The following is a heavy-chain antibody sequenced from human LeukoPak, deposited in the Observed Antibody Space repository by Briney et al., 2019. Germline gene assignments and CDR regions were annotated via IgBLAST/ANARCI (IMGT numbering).Heavy chain of an antibody. V-gene: IGHV3-30*18. Sequence: GGSLRLSCAASGFTFSSYGMHWVRQAPGKGLEWVAVISYDGSNKYYADSVKGRFTISRDNSKNTLYLQMNSLRAEDTAVYYCAKGRGRRDGYNDYWGQGTLVTVSS. CDR3: AKGRGRRDGYNDY. CDR2: ISYDGSNK. CDR1: GFTFSSYG. J-gene: IGHJ4*02. D-gene: IGHD5-24*01.